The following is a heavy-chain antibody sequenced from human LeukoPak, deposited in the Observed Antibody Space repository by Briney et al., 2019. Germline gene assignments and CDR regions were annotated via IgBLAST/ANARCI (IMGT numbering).Heavy chain of an antibody. CDR1: GYTFTGYY. V-gene: IGHV1-69*13. Sequence: SVKVSCKASGYTFTGYYMHWVRQAPGQGLEWMGGIIPIFGTANYAQKFQGRVTITADESTSTAYMELSSLRSEDTAVYYCARPGYYYDSSGYAFDIWGQGTMVTVSS. D-gene: IGHD3-22*01. J-gene: IGHJ3*02. CDR2: IIPIFGTA. CDR3: ARPGYYYDSSGYAFDI.